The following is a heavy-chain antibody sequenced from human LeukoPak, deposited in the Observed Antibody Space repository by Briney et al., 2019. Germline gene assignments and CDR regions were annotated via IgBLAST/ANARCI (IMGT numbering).Heavy chain of an antibody. J-gene: IGHJ4*02. CDR1: GFTFSSYW. V-gene: IGHV3-7*01. CDR2: IKEDGSEK. Sequence: GGSLRLSCAASGFTFSSYWMRWVRQAPGKGLEWVASIKEDGSEKDYVDSVEGRFTISRDNAKNSLYLQMNSLRVEDTAVYYCARAPTFSGWFDYWGQGTLVTVSS. CDR3: ARAPTFSGWFDY. D-gene: IGHD6-19*01.